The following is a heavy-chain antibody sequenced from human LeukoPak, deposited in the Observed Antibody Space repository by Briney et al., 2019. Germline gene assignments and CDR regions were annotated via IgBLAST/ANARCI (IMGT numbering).Heavy chain of an antibody. J-gene: IGHJ4*02. CDR3: VKRRNNVYETSPWDPDY. Sequence: GESLKISCKGSGNRFTNNWMAWVRQVPGKGLEWMGIISPENSETHYRPAFQGQVTISVDRSITTAYLQWNSLKASDTAMYYCVKRRNNVYETSPWDPDYWGQGTLVTVSS. CDR2: ISPENSET. D-gene: IGHD2-2*01. CDR1: GNRFTNNW. V-gene: IGHV5-51*01.